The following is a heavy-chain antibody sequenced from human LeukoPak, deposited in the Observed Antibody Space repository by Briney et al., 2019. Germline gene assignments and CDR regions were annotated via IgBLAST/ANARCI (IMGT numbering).Heavy chain of an antibody. Sequence: GGSLRLSCAASGFTFSSYCMHWVRQAPGKGLVWVSRISPDGTTTSYADSVKGRFTISRDNAKSTLYLQVNSLRAEDTAVYYCAREHRNVGATIDWWGQGTLVTVSS. CDR2: ISPDGTTT. D-gene: IGHD1-26*01. CDR3: AREHRNVGATIDW. CDR1: GFTFSSYC. V-gene: IGHV3-74*01. J-gene: IGHJ4*02.